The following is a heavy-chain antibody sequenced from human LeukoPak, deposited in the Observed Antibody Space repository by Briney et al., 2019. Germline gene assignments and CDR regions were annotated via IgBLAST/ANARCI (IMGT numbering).Heavy chain of an antibody. CDR2: IYYRGRT. Sequence: SETLSLTCTVSGGSISSDNYYWGYIREPPGKGLEWIGVIYYRGRTYYNPSLKSRVTISVAASKTHFSLRLSSVTAADTAVYYCARLGDCGRASCDWYYWGQGALVTVSS. D-gene: IGHD2-15*01. J-gene: IGHJ4*02. CDR3: ARLGDCGRASCDWYY. V-gene: IGHV4-39*02. CDR1: GGSISSDNYY.